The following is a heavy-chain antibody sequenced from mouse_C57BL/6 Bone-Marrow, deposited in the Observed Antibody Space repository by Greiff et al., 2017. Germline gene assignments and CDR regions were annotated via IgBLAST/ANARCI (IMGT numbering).Heavy chain of an antibody. V-gene: IGHV1-64*01. CDR2: IHPNSGST. Sequence: QVQLQQPGAELVKPGASVKLSCKASGYTFTSYWMHWVKQRPGQGLEWIGMIHPNSGSTNYNEKFKSKATLTVDKSSSTAYMQLSSLTSEDSAVYYCARSLSTIVRCDYWGQGTTLTVSS. D-gene: IGHD2-5*01. CDR1: GYTFTSYW. J-gene: IGHJ2*01. CDR3: ARSLSTIVRCDY.